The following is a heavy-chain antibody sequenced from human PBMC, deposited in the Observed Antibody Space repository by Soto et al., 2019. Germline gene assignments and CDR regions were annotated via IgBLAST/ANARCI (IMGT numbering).Heavy chain of an antibody. CDR3: ARDPYYYASSGHYYFHGMDV. V-gene: IGHV1-18*01. J-gene: IGHJ6*02. Sequence: ASVKVSCKASGYSFSSYGISWVRQAPGQGLEWMGWISTYKDNTDYAQKFQGRDTMTTDISTSTAYMELRSLRSDDTAVYYFARDPYYYASSGHYYFHGMDVWGQGTTVTVSS. CDR2: ISTYKDNT. CDR1: GYSFSSYG. D-gene: IGHD3-22*01.